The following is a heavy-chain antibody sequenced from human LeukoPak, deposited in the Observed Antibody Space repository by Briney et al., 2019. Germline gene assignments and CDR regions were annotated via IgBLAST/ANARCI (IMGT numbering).Heavy chain of an antibody. CDR2: ISSSSSYI. CDR1: GFTFSSYS. D-gene: IGHD3-3*01. V-gene: IGHV3-21*01. CDR3: ARGSPVLRFLEWLFSR. Sequence: GGSLRLSCAASGFTFSSYSMNWVRQAPGKGLEWVSSISSSSSYIYYADSVKGRFTISRDNAKNSLYLQMNSLRAEDTAVYYCARGSPVLRFLEWLFSRWGQGTLVTVSS. J-gene: IGHJ4*02.